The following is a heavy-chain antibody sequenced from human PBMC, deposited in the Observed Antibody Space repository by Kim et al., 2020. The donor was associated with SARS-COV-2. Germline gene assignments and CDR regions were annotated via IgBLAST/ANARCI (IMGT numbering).Heavy chain of an antibody. V-gene: IGHV4-34*01. Sequence: SETLSLTCAVYGGSFSGYYWSWIRQPPGKGLEWIGEINHSGSTNYNPSLKSRVTISVDTSKNQFSLKLSSVTAADTAVYYCARGDYSNYRPKHYGMDVWGQGTTVTVSS. CDR3: ARGDYSNYRPKHYGMDV. J-gene: IGHJ6*02. D-gene: IGHD4-4*01. CDR1: GGSFSGYY. CDR2: INHSGST.